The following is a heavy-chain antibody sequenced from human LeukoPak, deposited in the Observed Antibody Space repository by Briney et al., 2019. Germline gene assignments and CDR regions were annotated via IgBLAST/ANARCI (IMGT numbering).Heavy chain of an antibody. CDR3: ARAIFEGYGCGGDCSTGGHIFDY. D-gene: IGHD2-21*02. CDR2: IYYSGST. Sequence: SETLSLTCTVSGGSISSSSYYWGWIRQPPGKGLEWIGSIYYSGSTYYNPSLKSRVTISVDTSKNQFSLKLSSVTAADTAVYYCARAIFEGYGCGGDCSTGGHIFDYWGQGTLVTVSS. CDR1: GGSISSSSYY. V-gene: IGHV4-39*07. J-gene: IGHJ4*02.